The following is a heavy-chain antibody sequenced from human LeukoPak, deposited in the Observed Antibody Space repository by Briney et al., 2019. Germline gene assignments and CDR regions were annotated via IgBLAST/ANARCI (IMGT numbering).Heavy chain of an antibody. CDR2: ISGSGGST. D-gene: IGHD6-13*01. CDR3: AKVPGYNSSGNYYYMDV. V-gene: IGHV3-23*01. Sequence: PGGSLRLSCAASGFTFSSYAMSWVRQAPGKGLEWVSAISGSGGSTYYADSVKGRFTISRDNSKTTLYLQMNSLRAEDTAVYYCAKVPGYNSSGNYYYMDVWGKGTTVTVSS. CDR1: GFTFSSYA. J-gene: IGHJ6*03.